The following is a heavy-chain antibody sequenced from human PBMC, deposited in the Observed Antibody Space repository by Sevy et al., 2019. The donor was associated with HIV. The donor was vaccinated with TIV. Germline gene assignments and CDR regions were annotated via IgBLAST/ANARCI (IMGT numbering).Heavy chain of an antibody. CDR1: GFIFSSYG. CDR3: AKDRYYYDSSGYYYGGGNYYYGMDV. CDR2: ISYDGSSK. J-gene: IGHJ6*02. D-gene: IGHD3-22*01. Sequence: GGSLRLSCAASGFIFSSYGMHWVRQAPGKGLEWVTIISYDGSSKYYADSVKGRFTISRDNSKNTLYLQMNSLRAEDTAVYYCAKDRYYYDSSGYYYGGGNYYYGMDVWGQGTTVTVSS. V-gene: IGHV3-30*18.